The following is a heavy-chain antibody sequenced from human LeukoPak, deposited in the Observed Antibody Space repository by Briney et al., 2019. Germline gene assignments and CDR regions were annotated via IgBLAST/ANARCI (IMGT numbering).Heavy chain of an antibody. Sequence: SETLSLTCTVSGGPTSSGGYSWSWIRQSPNEGLEWIGFIYQNGATQYNPSLKSRVTISQDRSKNQFSLRLNSVTGADTAVYYCARATGILLYWYFDLWGRGTLVTVSS. D-gene: IGHD7-27*01. J-gene: IGHJ2*01. CDR2: IYQNGAT. V-gene: IGHV4-30-2*06. CDR3: ARATGILLYWYFDL. CDR1: GGPTSSGGYS.